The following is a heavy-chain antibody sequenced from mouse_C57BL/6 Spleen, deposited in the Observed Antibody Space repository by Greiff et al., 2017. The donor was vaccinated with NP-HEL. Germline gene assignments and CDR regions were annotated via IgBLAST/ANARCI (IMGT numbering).Heavy chain of an antibody. V-gene: IGHV1-18*01. J-gene: IGHJ2*01. D-gene: IGHD4-1*01. Sequence: VQLQQSGPELVKPGASVKIPCKASGYTFTDYNMDWVKQSHGKSLEWIGDINPNNGGTIYNQKFKGKATLTVDKSSSTAYMELRSLTSEDTAVYYCARSRLTGTPFDYWGQGTTLTVSS. CDR3: ARSRLTGTPFDY. CDR1: GYTFTDYN. CDR2: INPNNGGT.